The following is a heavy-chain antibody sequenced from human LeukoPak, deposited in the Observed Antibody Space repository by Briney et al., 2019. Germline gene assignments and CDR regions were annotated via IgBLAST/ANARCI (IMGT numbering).Heavy chain of an antibody. CDR1: GFTFSSYW. CDR2: INTDGSST. D-gene: IGHD3-22*01. V-gene: IGHV3-74*01. J-gene: IGHJ3*02. CDR3: ARGGDYYDSAGAFDI. Sequence: GGSLRLSYAASGFTFSSYWMHWVRQAPGKGLVWVSRINTDGSSTSYADSVKGRFTISRDNARNTLYLQMNSLRAEDTAVYYCARGGDYYDSAGAFDIWGQGTMVTVSS.